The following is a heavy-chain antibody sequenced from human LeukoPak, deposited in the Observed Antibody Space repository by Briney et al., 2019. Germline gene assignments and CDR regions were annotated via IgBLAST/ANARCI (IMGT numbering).Heavy chain of an antibody. CDR1: GGTFSSYA. J-gene: IGHJ4*02. Sequence: AASVKVSCKASGGTFSSYAISWVRQAPGQGLEWMGGIIPIFGTANYAQKFQGRVTITADESTSTAYMELSSLRSEDTAVYYCARAIFDYDYVWGTFLHFDYWGQGTLVTISS. CDR3: ARAIFDYDYVWGTFLHFDY. V-gene: IGHV1-69*13. D-gene: IGHD3-16*01. CDR2: IIPIFGTA.